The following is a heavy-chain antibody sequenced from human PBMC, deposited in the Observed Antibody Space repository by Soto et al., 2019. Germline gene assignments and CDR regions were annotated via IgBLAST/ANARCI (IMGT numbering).Heavy chain of an antibody. CDR3: ARGPGGYYYLYGMAV. Sequence: SETLSLTCTVSGGSISSYSWSWIRQPPGKGLEWIGYIYHSGSTYYNPSLKSRVTISVDRSKNQFSLKLSSVTAADTAVYYCARGPGGYYYLYGMAVWAQGTTVTVSS. CDR1: GGSISSYS. D-gene: IGHD3-16*01. V-gene: IGHV4-30-2*01. CDR2: IYHSGST. J-gene: IGHJ6*02.